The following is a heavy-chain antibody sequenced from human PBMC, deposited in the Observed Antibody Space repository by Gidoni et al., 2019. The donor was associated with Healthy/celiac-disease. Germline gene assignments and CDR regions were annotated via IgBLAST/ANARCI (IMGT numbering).Heavy chain of an antibody. Sequence: QLQLQESGPGLGTPSETLSLTCTVAGGSISSSSYDWGCSRQPPGQGLEWIGSIYYSGSTYYNPSLKCRVTISVDTSKNQFSLKLSSVTAADTAVYYCARHVEQLDYWGQGTLVTVSS. D-gene: IGHD1-26*01. V-gene: IGHV4-39*01. CDR1: GGSISSSSYD. CDR3: ARHVEQLDY. CDR2: IYYSGST. J-gene: IGHJ4*02.